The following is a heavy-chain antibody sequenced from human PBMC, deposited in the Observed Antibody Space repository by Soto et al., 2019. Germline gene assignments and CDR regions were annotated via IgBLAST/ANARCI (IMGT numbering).Heavy chain of an antibody. D-gene: IGHD3-10*02. J-gene: IGHJ6*02. CDR3: ARDILFYYVWGIKGDGMDV. V-gene: IGHV4-59*01. CDR1: GVSISTYY. Sequence: PSETLSLTCTVTGVSISTYYWSWIRQPPGRRLEWLGYLYFNGNTDYNPSLKSRVTISVDTSKNQFSLNLSSVTTADTAVYYCARDILFYYVWGIKGDGMDVWGQGTTVTVP. CDR2: LYFNGNT.